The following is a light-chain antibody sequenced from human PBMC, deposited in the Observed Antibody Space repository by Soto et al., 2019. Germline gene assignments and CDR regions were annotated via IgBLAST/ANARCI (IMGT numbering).Light chain of an antibody. Sequence: QSVLTQPASVSGSPGQSITISCTGTSGDVGGYNYVSWYQQHPGKAPKLMIYDVSNRPSGVSNRFSGSKSGNTASLTISGLQAEDEADYYCSSYTSSSTSVVFGGGTKVTVL. J-gene: IGLJ2*01. CDR3: SSYTSSSTSVV. CDR2: DVS. V-gene: IGLV2-14*01. CDR1: SGDVGGYNY.